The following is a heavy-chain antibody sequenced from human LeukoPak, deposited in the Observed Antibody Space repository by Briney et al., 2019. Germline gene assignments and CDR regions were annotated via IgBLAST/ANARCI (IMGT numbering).Heavy chain of an antibody. CDR1: GFTFSSYT. D-gene: IGHD1-1*01. Sequence: LSGGSLRLSCAASGFTFSSYTVRWVRQAPGKGLEWVSSISASGDRTYYADSVKGRFTISRDNSKNSLYLQMNSLRAEDTAVYYCAKAWNTYHLDSWGQGTLVTVSS. J-gene: IGHJ4*02. CDR3: AKAWNTYHLDS. V-gene: IGHV3-23*01. CDR2: ISASGDRT.